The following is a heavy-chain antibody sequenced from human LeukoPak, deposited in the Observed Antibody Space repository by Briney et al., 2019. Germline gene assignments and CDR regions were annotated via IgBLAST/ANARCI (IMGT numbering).Heavy chain of an antibody. D-gene: IGHD3-3*01. J-gene: IGHJ4*02. CDR2: ISDNSGNT. CDR3: AKGAYYAD. Sequence: GGSLRLSCAASGFTFSSFAMSWVRQAPGQGLEWVSAISDNSGNTYYADSVKGRFTSSRDNSKNTLYLQMNSLRAEDTAVYYCAKGAYYADWGQGTLVTVSS. CDR1: GFTFSSFA. V-gene: IGHV3-23*01.